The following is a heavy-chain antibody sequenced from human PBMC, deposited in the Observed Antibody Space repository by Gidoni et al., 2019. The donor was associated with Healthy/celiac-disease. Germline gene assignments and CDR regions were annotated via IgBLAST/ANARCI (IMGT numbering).Heavy chain of an antibody. Sequence: QVQLVESGGGLVKPGGSLRLSCAASGFTFSDDYMSWLRQAQGKGLEWFSYISSSSSYTNYADSVKGRFTISRDNAKNSLYLQMNSLRAEDTAVYYCARDRIAAYYYDGMDVWGQGTTVTVSS. CDR1: GFTFSDDY. J-gene: IGHJ6*02. D-gene: IGHD6-6*01. CDR2: ISSSSSYT. CDR3: ARDRIAAYYYDGMDV. V-gene: IGHV3-11*05.